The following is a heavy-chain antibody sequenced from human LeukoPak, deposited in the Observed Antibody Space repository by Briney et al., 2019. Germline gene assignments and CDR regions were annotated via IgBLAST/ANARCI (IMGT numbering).Heavy chain of an antibody. D-gene: IGHD3-22*01. CDR3: ARYTLHWDSSGYYLDY. CDR2: IYYSGST. Sequence: PSETLSLTCTVSGGSISSSSYYWGWIRQPPGTGLEWIGSIYYSGSTYYNPSLKSRVTISVDTSKNQFSLKLSSVTAADTAVYYCARYTLHWDSSGYYLDYWGQGTLVTVSS. CDR1: GGSISSSSYY. J-gene: IGHJ4*02. V-gene: IGHV4-39*07.